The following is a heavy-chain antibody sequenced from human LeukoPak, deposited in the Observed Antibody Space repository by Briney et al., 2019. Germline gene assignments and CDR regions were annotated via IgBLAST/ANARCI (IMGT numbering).Heavy chain of an antibody. V-gene: IGHV5-51*01. CDR3: ARHVGEKYGVNY. D-gene: IGHD1-26*01. CDR2: IYPGDSDT. Sequence: GEPLKISCKGSGDNFATYWIAWVRQMPGKGLEWMGVIYPGDSDTRYSPSFQGQVTISADKSITTAYLQWSSLKASDTAMYYCARHVGEKYGVNYWGQGTLVTVSS. J-gene: IGHJ4*02. CDR1: GDNFATYW.